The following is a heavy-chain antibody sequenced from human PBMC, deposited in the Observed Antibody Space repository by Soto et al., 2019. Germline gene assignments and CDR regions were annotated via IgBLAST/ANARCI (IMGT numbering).Heavy chain of an antibody. D-gene: IGHD6-13*01. CDR2: IIPIFGTA. J-gene: IGHJ5*02. V-gene: IGHV1-69*13. CDR1: GGPFSSYA. CDR3: ARDPARMKRLVPLFDP. Sequence: SVKGSCKASGGPFSSYAISLVRQAPGQGLEWMGGIIPIFGTANYAQKFQGRVTITADESTSTAYMELSSLRSEDTAVYYCARDPARMKRLVPLFDPWGQGTMVTVSS.